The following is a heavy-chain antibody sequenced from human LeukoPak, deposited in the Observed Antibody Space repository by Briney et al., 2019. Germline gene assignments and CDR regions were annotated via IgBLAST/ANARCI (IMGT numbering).Heavy chain of an antibody. J-gene: IGHJ4*02. V-gene: IGHV4-59*12. Sequence: PSETLSLTCPVSGGSISDYYRSWIRQAPGKGLEWIAYIYNSGTNNYNHSFKGRVTMSVDKSKNYLFLQLSSVSAADTAVYYCARGSNCDVYWGQGTLVTASS. D-gene: IGHD7-27*01. CDR1: GGSISDYY. CDR3: ARGSNCDVY. CDR2: IYNSGTN.